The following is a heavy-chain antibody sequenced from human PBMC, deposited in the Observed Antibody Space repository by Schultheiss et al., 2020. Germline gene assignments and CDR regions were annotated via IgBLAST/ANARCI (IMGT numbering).Heavy chain of an antibody. D-gene: IGHD3-10*01. V-gene: IGHV3-NL1*01. J-gene: IGHJ4*02. Sequence: GGSLRLSCAASGFAFSSYGMHWVRQAPGKGLEWVSVIYSGGSTYYADSVKGRFTISRDNSKNTLYLQMNSLRAEDTAVYYCARGPDVLLWFGEDQFDYWGQGTLVTVSS. CDR1: GFAFSSYG. CDR2: IYSGGST. CDR3: ARGPDVLLWFGEDQFDY.